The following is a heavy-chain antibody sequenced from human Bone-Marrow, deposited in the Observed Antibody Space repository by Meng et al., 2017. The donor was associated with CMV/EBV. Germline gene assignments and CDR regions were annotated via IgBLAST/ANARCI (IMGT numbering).Heavy chain of an antibody. CDR1: GGSSSSYY. D-gene: IGHD3-22*01. CDR3: ARDTLGSSGYFDY. Sequence: QRRASGPGLVKPPAPLSLTCTVSGGSSSSYYWSWIRQPAGKGLEWIGRIYTSGSTNYNPSLKSRVTMSVDTSKNQFSLKLSSVTAADTAVYYCARDTLGSSGYFDYWGQGTLVTVSS. CDR2: IYTSGST. V-gene: IGHV4-4*07. J-gene: IGHJ4*02.